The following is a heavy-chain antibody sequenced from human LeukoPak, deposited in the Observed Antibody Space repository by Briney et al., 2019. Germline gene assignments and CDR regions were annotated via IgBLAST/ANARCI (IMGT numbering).Heavy chain of an antibody. J-gene: IGHJ3*02. V-gene: IGHV3-30*18. CDR1: GFTFSSYG. Sequence: PGGSLRLSCAASGFTFSSYGMHWVRQAPGKGLEWVAVISYDGSNKYYADSVKGRFTISRDNSKNTLYLQMNSLRAEDTAVYYCAKHREGAFDIWGQGTMVTVSS. CDR2: ISYDGSNK. D-gene: IGHD5-24*01. CDR3: AKHREGAFDI.